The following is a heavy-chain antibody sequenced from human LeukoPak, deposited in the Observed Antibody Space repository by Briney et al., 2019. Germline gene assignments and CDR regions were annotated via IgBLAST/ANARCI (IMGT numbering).Heavy chain of an antibody. D-gene: IGHD6-19*01. CDR1: GGSVSSGSYY. V-gene: IGHV4-61*01. J-gene: IGHJ6*02. CDR3: ARDQGADSSGWYSPRYYYYGMDV. CDR2: ICYSGST. Sequence: TSETLSLTCTVSGGSVSSGSYYWSWIRQPPGKGLEWIGYICYSGSTNYNPSLKSRVTISVDTSKNQFSLKLSSVTAADTAVYYCARDQGADSSGWYSPRYYYYGMDVWGQGTTVTVSS.